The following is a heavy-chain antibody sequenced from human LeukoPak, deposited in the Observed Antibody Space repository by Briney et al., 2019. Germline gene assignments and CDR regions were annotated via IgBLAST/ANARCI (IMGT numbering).Heavy chain of an antibody. CDR1: GYSISSGYY. CDR2: IYHSGST. V-gene: IGHV4-38-2*02. J-gene: IGHJ5*02. D-gene: IGHD1-1*01. Sequence: SETLSLTCTVSGYSISSGYYWGWIRQPPGRGLEWIGSIYHSGSTYYNPSLKSRVTISVDTSKNQFSLKLSSVTAADTAVYYCARVGRTPQGWWFHPWGQGTLVTDSS. CDR3: ARVGRTPQGWWFHP.